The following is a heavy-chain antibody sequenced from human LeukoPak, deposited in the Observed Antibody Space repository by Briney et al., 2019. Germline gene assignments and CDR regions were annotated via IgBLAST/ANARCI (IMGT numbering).Heavy chain of an antibody. D-gene: IGHD5-12*01. CDR3: ARGDSGYDHFYHMDV. J-gene: IGHJ6*03. Sequence: ASVKVSCKASGYTFTSYYMHMVRQAPGQGLEWMGCINPNSGGTNYAQKFQGRVTMTRDTSISTAYMELSRLIFDDTAVYYCARGDSGYDHFYHMDVWGKGTTVTISS. V-gene: IGHV1-2*02. CDR2: INPNSGGT. CDR1: GYTFTSYY.